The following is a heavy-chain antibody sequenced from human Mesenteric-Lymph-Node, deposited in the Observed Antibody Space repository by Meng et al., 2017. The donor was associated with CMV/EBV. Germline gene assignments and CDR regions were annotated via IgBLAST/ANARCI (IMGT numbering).Heavy chain of an antibody. J-gene: IGHJ4*02. CDR2: INGSGDST. V-gene: IGHV3-23*01. D-gene: IGHD3-10*01. CDR1: GFTFDDYG. CDR3: AKDRLLPFGELIPYYFDY. Sequence: LSLTCAASGFTFDDYGMSWVRQAPGKGLEWVSGINGSGDSTSYADSVKGRFTISRDNSKNALYLQMDSLRAEDTAVYYCAKDRLLPFGELIPYYFDYWGQGTLVTVSS.